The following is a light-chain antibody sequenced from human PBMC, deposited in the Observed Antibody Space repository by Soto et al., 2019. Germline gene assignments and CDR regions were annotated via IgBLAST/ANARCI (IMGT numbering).Light chain of an antibody. V-gene: IGLV2-8*01. J-gene: IGLJ2*01. CDR1: STDIGGYNF. CDR3: TSFARSEDPCVV. CDR2: EVY. Sequence: QSALTQPPSASASPGQSVTISCTGTSTDIGGYNFVSWYQQQPGKAPTLLIYEVYKRPAGVPDRFSGSKSGNTASLTVSGLQADDEADYYYTSFARSEDPCVVFGGGTKLTVL.